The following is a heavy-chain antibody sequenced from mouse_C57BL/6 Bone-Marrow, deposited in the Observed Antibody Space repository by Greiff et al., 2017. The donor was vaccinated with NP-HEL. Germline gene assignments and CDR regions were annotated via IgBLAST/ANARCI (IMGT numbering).Heavy chain of an antibody. V-gene: IGHV1-81*01. CDR1: GYTFTSYG. Sequence: QVQLQQSGAELARPGASVKLSCKASGYTFTSYGISWVKQRTGQGLEWIGETYPRSGNTYYNEKFKGKATLTADKSSSTAYMELRSLTSEDSAVYFCANPYYYGREGFAYWGQGTLVTVSA. D-gene: IGHD1-1*01. J-gene: IGHJ3*01. CDR2: TYPRSGNT. CDR3: ANPYYYGREGFAY.